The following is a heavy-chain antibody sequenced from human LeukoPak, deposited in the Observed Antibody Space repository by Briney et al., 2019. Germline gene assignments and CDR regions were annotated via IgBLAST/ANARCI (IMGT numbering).Heavy chain of an antibody. CDR2: IYHSGST. Sequence: SETLSLTCAVSGYSISSGYYWGWIRQPPGKGLEWIGSIYHSGSTYYNPSLKSRVTISVDTSKNQFSLKLSSVTAADTAVYYCASYYYDSSGYYYEDYWGQGTLVTVSS. D-gene: IGHD3-22*01. J-gene: IGHJ4*02. CDR1: GYSISSGYY. V-gene: IGHV4-38-2*01. CDR3: ASYYYDSSGYYYEDY.